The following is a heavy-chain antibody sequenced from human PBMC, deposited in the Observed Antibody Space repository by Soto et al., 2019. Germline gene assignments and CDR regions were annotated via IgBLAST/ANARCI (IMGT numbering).Heavy chain of an antibody. CDR2: INAGNGNT. CDR1: GYTFTSYA. D-gene: IGHD6-6*01. Sequence: GASVKVSCKASGYTFTSYAMHWVRQAPGQRLEWMGWINAGNGNTKYSQKFQGRVTITRDTSASTAYMELSSLRSKDTAVYYCARGVRDYYYYYGTDVWGQGTTVTVSS. J-gene: IGHJ6*02. CDR3: ARGVRDYYYYYGTDV. V-gene: IGHV1-3*01.